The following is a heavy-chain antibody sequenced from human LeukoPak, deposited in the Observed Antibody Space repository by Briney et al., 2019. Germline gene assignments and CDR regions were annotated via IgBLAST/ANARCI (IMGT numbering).Heavy chain of an antibody. CDR2: ISAYNGNT. J-gene: IGHJ4*02. Sequence: GASVKVSCKASGYTFTSYGISWVRQAPGQGLEWMGWISAYNGNTNYAQKLQGRVTMTTDTSTSTAYMGLRSLRSDDTAVYYCASMVRGASFDYWGQGTLVTVSS. CDR1: GYTFTSYG. V-gene: IGHV1-18*01. D-gene: IGHD3-10*01. CDR3: ASMVRGASFDY.